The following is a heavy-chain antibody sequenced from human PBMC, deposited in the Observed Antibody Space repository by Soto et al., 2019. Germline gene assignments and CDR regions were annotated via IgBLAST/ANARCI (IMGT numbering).Heavy chain of an antibody. CDR2: IYYNGDT. CDR3: ARRLIDHWNQVHALDF. J-gene: IGHJ3*01. Sequence: QLQLQESGPGLVKPAETLSLKCAVSGGSVSSGNYFWGWIRQPPGKGLEWIGNIYYNGDTYYSPSLKSRVTKSVDPVPNQFSLRLTSVTAADTAVYYCARRLIDHWNQVHALDFWGQGTLVTVSS. V-gene: IGHV4-39*01. CDR1: GGSVSSGNYF. D-gene: IGHD1-1*01.